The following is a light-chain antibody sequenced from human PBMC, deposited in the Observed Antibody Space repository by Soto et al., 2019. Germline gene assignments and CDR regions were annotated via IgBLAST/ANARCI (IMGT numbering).Light chain of an antibody. Sequence: IVMTQSPATLSVSPGEGATLSFKASQTVISTHLAWYQQKPGQAPRLLIYATSNRATGIPDRFSGSGSGRDFTLTIDRLEPEDFAVYYCQQYDSSSVTFGQGTRLEI. CDR1: QTVISTH. CDR3: QQYDSSSVT. V-gene: IGKV3-20*01. J-gene: IGKJ5*01. CDR2: ATS.